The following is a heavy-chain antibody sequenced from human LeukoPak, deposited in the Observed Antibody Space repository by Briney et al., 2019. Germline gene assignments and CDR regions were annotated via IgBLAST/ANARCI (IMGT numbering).Heavy chain of an antibody. CDR3: ARELPVAAAGGVYFDY. CDR1: GYTFTGYY. J-gene: IGHJ4*02. Sequence: ASVKVSCKASGYTFTGYYMHWVRQAPGQGLEWMGWINPNSGGTNYAQKFQGRVTMTRDTSISTAYMELSRLRSDDTAVYYCARELPVAAAGGVYFDYWGQGTLVTVSS. CDR2: INPNSGGT. V-gene: IGHV1-2*02. D-gene: IGHD6-13*01.